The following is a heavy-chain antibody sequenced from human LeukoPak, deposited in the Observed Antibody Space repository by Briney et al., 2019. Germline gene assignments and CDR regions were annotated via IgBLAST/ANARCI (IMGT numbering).Heavy chain of an antibody. CDR2: IYTSGST. CDR3: ARALGAVGYMDV. V-gene: IGHV4-61*02. CDR1: GGSISSGSYY. J-gene: IGHJ6*03. D-gene: IGHD3-16*01. Sequence: SETLSLTCTVSGGSISSGSYYWSWIRQPAGKGLEWIGRIYTSGSTNYNPSLKSRVTISVDTSKNQFSLKLSSVTAADTAVYYCARALGAVGYMDVWGKGTTVTVSS.